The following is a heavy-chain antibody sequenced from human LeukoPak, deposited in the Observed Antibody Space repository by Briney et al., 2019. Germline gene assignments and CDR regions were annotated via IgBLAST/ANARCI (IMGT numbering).Heavy chain of an antibody. J-gene: IGHJ5*02. V-gene: IGHV4-39*01. CDR1: GGSISSSSFY. CDR2: ICYRGST. CDR3: ASGVLSTSSSGLVWFDP. D-gene: IGHD2-2*01. Sequence: PSETLSLTCTVSGGSISSSSFYWGWIRQPPGKGLEWIGTICYRGSTYYNPSLKSRVTISVDTSKNQFSLKLSSVTAADTAVYYCASGVLSTSSSGLVWFDPWGQGTLVTVSS.